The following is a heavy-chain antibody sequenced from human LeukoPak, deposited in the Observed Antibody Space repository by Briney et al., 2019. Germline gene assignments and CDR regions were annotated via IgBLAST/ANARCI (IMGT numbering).Heavy chain of an antibody. CDR2: ISGSGGST. Sequence: GGSLRLSCAASGFTFSSYAMSWVRQAPGKGLEWVSAISGSGGSTYYADSVKGRFTISRDNSKNTLYLQMNSLRAEDRAVYYCAKYSGYDYYFDYWGQGTLVTVSS. J-gene: IGHJ4*02. V-gene: IGHV3-23*01. CDR3: AKYSGYDYYFDY. CDR1: GFTFSSYA. D-gene: IGHD5-12*01.